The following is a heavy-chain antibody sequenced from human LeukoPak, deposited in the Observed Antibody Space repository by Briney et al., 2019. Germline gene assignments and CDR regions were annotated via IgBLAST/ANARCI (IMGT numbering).Heavy chain of an antibody. V-gene: IGHV5-51*01. D-gene: IGHD1-26*01. CDR2: IYPGDSDT. J-gene: IGHJ5*02. Sequence: GESLKISCKVSGYSFTSYWIGWVRQMPGKGLGWMGIIYPGDSDTRYSPSFQGQVTISADKSISTAYLQWSSLKASDTAMYYCARRVTGSYGPPDWFDAWGQGTLVTVSS. CDR3: ARRVTGSYGPPDWFDA. CDR1: GYSFTSYW.